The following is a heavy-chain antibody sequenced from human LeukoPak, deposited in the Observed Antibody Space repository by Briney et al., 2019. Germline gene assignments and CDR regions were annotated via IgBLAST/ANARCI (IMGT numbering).Heavy chain of an antibody. V-gene: IGHV4-59*12. J-gene: IGHJ6*02. CDR1: GGSISSYY. Sequence: SETLSLTCTVSGGSISSYYWSWIRQPPGKGLEWIGYIYYSGSTNYNPSLKSRVTISVDTSKNQFSLKLSSVTAADTAVYYCAREVVLFGMDVWGQGTTVTVSS. CDR2: IYYSGST. D-gene: IGHD3-22*01. CDR3: AREVVLFGMDV.